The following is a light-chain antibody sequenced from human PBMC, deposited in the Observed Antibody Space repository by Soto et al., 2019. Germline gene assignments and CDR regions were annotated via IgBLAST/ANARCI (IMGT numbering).Light chain of an antibody. J-gene: IGKJ1*01. V-gene: IGKV3-20*01. Sequence: EIVFTQSPGTLSLSPGERATLSCRASQSVSSSYLAWCQQKPGQAPRLLIYGASSRDTGIPERFSGSGAGTEFTRPISRLEHEDVEVDGCPQYGSSPWTFGPGTKVDNK. CDR2: GAS. CDR1: QSVSSSY. CDR3: PQYGSSPWT.